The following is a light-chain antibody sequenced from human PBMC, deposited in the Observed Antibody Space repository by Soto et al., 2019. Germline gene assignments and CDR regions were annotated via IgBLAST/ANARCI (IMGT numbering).Light chain of an antibody. CDR2: EVS. CDR3: TSCTSNYDLI. V-gene: IGLV2-8*01. CDR1: SSDVGGYIY. J-gene: IGLJ2*01. Sequence: QSALTQPPSASGSPGQSVTISCTGTSSDVGGYIYVSWYQQHPGKAPKLIISEVSRRPSGVPERFSGSKSGNTASLTVSGLQAEDEAHYYCTSCTSNYDLIFGGGTKVTVL.